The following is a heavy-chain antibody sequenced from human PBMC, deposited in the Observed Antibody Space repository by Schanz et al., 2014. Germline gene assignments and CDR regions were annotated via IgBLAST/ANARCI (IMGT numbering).Heavy chain of an antibody. D-gene: IGHD3-10*01. CDR3: AKDPYGSGNHYTY. V-gene: IGHV3-23*04. CDR1: GFTFNNYD. J-gene: IGHJ4*02. CDR2: ISGGGGSA. Sequence: EVQLVESGGGLVQPGGSLRLSCAASGFTFNNYDMNWVRLVPGKGLECVSGISGGGGSAYYADSVKGRFTISRDNSKNTLYLQMSSLRAEDTAVYYCAKDPYGSGNHYTYWGRGALVSVSS.